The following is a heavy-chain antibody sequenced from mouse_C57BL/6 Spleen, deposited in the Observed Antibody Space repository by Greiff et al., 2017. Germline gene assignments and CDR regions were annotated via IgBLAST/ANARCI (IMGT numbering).Heavy chain of an antibody. CDR1: GFTFSSYA. J-gene: IGHJ1*03. V-gene: IGHV5-4*01. CDR3: ARDQDYGSSYEWYFDV. D-gene: IGHD1-1*01. CDR2: ISDGGSYT. Sequence: EVQLVESGGGLVKPGGSLKLSCAASGFTFSSYAMSWVRQTPEKRLEWVATISDGGSYTYYPDNVKGRFTISRDNAKNNLYLQMSHLKSEDTAMYYCARDQDYGSSYEWYFDVWGTGTTVTVSS.